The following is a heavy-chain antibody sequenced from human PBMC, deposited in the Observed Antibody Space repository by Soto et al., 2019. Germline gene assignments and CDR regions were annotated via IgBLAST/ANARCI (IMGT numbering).Heavy chain of an antibody. D-gene: IGHD6-13*01. CDR3: ASRPAAAGDY. CDR1: GGTFSSYA. V-gene: IGHV1-69*13. Sequence: ASLKVSCKASGGTFSSYAISWVRQAPGQGLEWMGGIIPIFGTANYAQKFQGRVTITADESTSTAYMELSSLRSEDTAVYYCASRPAAAGDYWGQGTLVTVSS. J-gene: IGHJ4*02. CDR2: IIPIFGTA.